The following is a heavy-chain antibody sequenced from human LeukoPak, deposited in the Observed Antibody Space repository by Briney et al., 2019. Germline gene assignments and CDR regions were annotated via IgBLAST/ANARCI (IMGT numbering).Heavy chain of an antibody. CDR2: INHSGST. V-gene: IGHV4-34*01. D-gene: IGHD3-9*01. CDR3: ARASRGYFDWLLSGDAFDN. Sequence: PSETPSLTCAAYGGSFSGYYWSWIRQPPGKGLEWIGEINHSGSTNYNPSLKSRVTISVDTSKNQFSLKLSSVTAADTAVYYCARASRGYFDWLLSGDAFDNWGQGTMVTVSS. CDR1: GGSFSGYY. J-gene: IGHJ3*02.